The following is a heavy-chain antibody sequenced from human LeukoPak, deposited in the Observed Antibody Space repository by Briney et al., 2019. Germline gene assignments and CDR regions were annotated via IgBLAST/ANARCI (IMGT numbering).Heavy chain of an antibody. J-gene: IGHJ6*03. D-gene: IGHD3-9*01. CDR1: GFTFTNAW. CDR3: TTGTGYYNYYNCMDV. Sequence: PGGSLRLSCVASGFTFTNAWMTCVRQAPGKGLEWVGRIRTKTDGGTTDYAAPVKGRFTISRDDSKNTLYLQMNSLKTEDTAVYYCTTGTGYYNYYNCMDVWGKRTTVTVSS. V-gene: IGHV3-15*01. CDR2: IRTKTDGGTT.